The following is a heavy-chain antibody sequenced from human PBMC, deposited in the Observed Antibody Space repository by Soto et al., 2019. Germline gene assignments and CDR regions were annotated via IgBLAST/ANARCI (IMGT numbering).Heavy chain of an antibody. V-gene: IGHV3-7*01. J-gene: IGHJ3*02. CDR2: IKHDGSEK. CDR3: ARGPSHYSSRWYGYAFDI. D-gene: IGHD6-13*01. Sequence: GGSLRLSSVASGFTFSSYWMSWVRQAPGKGLEWVANIKHDGSEKYYVDSVKGRFTISRDNAKNSLYLQMNSLRAEDTAVHYCARGPSHYSSRWYGYAFDIWGQGTMVTVSS. CDR1: GFTFSSYW.